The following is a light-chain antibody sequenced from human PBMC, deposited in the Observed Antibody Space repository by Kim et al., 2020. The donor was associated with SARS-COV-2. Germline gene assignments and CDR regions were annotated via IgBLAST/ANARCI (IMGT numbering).Light chain of an antibody. J-gene: IGKJ3*01. V-gene: IGKV1-5*03. CDR3: QQYNSPFT. Sequence: DIQMTQSPSTLSASVGDRVTITCRASQSISSWLAWYQQKPGKAPKLLIYKASSLGSGVPLRFSGSGSGTEFTLTISSLQPDDFATYYCQQYNSPFTFGPGTKVDIK. CDR1: QSISSW. CDR2: KAS.